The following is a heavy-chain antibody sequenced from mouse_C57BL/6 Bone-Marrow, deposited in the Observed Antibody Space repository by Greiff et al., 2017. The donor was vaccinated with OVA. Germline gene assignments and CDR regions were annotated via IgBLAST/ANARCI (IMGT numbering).Heavy chain of an antibody. J-gene: IGHJ3*01. CDR3: ARGRTYYDYDDSAWFAY. CDR1: GYTFTGYW. D-gene: IGHD2-4*01. V-gene: IGHV1-9*01. CDR2: ILPGSGST. Sequence: VQLQQSGAELMKPGASVKLSCKATGYTFTGYWIEWVKQRPGHGLEWIGEILPGSGSTNYNEKFKGKATFTADTSSNTAYMQISSLTTEDSAIYYCARGRTYYDYDDSAWFAYWGQGTLVTVSA.